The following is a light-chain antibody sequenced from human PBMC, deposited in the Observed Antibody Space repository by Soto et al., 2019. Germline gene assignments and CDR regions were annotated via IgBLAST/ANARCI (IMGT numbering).Light chain of an antibody. CDR2: GAS. V-gene: IGKV1-39*01. CDR1: QSIETY. Sequence: DIQMTQSPSSLSASLGDRVTITCRASQSIETYLNWYQQKPGMAPKLLIFGASNWQSGVPSRFGGSGSGTDFTVTISSLQTDDLATYYCLQTYSFPHTCGGGTKVDI. J-gene: IGKJ4*01. CDR3: LQTYSFPHT.